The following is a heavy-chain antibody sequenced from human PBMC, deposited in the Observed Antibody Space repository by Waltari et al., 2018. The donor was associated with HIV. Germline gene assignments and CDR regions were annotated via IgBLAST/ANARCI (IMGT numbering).Heavy chain of an antibody. Sequence: QVQLVQSGAEVKKPGASVKVSCKASGYTFTSYHMHWVRQAPGQGLEWMGIIKPRGGSTSYAQKFQGRGTMTRDTSTSTVYMGLSSLRSEDTAVYYCARDRSRMDYWGQGTLVTVSS. J-gene: IGHJ4*02. CDR3: ARDRSRMDY. CDR1: GYTFTSYH. V-gene: IGHV1-46*01. CDR2: IKPRGGST. D-gene: IGHD2-15*01.